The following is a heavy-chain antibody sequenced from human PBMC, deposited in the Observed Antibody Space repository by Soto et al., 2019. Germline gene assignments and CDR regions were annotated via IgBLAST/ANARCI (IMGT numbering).Heavy chain of an antibody. CDR1: GFTFSSYA. J-gene: IGHJ4*02. Sequence: LRLSCAASGFTFSSYAMHWVRQAPGKGLEWVAVISYDGSNKYYADSVKGRFTISRDNSKNTLYLQMNSLRAEDTAVYYCARDRDTASYFDYWGQGTLVTVSS. V-gene: IGHV3-30-3*01. CDR2: ISYDGSNK. D-gene: IGHD5-18*01. CDR3: ARDRDTASYFDY.